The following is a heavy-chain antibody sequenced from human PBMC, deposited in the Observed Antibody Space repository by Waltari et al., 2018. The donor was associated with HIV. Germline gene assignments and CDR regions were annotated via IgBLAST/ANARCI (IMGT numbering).Heavy chain of an antibody. CDR2: IYYSGST. J-gene: IGHJ4*01. CDR3: ARHPTMGAHFFDS. D-gene: IGHD3-16*01. Sequence: LRLQESGPGLVKPSETLSLNCNVPGVTIRSSRHFWGWVRQAPGRNMEWITTIYYSGSTSDTPSFKIRVSSAIAVSNNLLPLSLRSVTAADTCLYFCARHPTMGAHFFDSWGHGTLVTVSS. V-gene: IGHV4-39*02. CDR1: GVTIRSSRHF.